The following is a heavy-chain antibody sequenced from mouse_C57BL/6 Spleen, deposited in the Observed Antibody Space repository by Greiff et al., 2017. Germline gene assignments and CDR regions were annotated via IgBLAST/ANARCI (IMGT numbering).Heavy chain of an antibody. CDR1: GFSLTSYG. V-gene: IGHV2-2*01. J-gene: IGHJ1*03. D-gene: IGHD1-1*01. CDR2: IWSGGST. CDR3: ASVYYYGRGYFDV. Sequence: QVQLQQSGPGLVQPSQSLSITCTVSGFSLTSYGVHWVRQSPGKGLEWLGVIWSGGSTDYNAAFISRLSISKDNSKSQVFFKMNSLQADDTAIYYCASVYYYGRGYFDVWGTGTTVTVSS.